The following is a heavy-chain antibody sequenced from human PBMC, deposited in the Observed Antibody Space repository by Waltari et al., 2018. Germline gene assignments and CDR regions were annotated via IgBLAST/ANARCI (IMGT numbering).Heavy chain of an antibody. J-gene: IGHJ4*02. CDR3: ATVGGSYSYYFDY. CDR1: RYTLTNYY. Sequence: EGQMVQTGAEQKQPGPTVDMYRTVSRYTLTNYYMHCQQQARGKGLEWMGLVDPEDGETIYAEKFQGRVTITADTSTDTAYMELSSLRAEDTAVYYCATVGGSYSYYFDYWGQGTLVTVSS. V-gene: IGHV1-69-2*01. CDR2: VDPEDGET. D-gene: IGHD1-26*01.